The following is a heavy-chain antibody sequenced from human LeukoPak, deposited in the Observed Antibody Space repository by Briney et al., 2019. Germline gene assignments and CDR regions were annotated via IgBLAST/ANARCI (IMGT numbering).Heavy chain of an antibody. V-gene: IGHV3-11*06. Sequence: GGSLRLSCAASGFTFSDYYMGWIRQAPGKGLEWVSYISSSSSYTNYADSVKGRFTISRDNAKNSLYLQMNSLRAEDTAVYYCATEIAVADDFLDYWGQGTLVTVSS. CDR1: GFTFSDYY. J-gene: IGHJ4*02. CDR3: ATEIAVADDFLDY. D-gene: IGHD6-19*01. CDR2: ISSSSSYT.